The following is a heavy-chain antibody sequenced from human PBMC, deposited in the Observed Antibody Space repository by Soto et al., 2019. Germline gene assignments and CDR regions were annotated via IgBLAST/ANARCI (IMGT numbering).Heavy chain of an antibody. V-gene: IGHV4-31*03. CDR2: IYYSGST. J-gene: IGHJ2*01. CDR3: ARGGDSSGSHWYFDL. D-gene: IGHD3-22*01. CDR1: GGSISSGGYY. Sequence: QVQLQESGPGLVKPSQTLSLTCTVSGGSISSGGYYWSWIRQHSGKGLEWIGYIYYSGSTYYNPSLKGRVTMSVDTSKNQFSLKLSSVTAADTAVYYCARGGDSSGSHWYFDLWGRGTLVTVSS.